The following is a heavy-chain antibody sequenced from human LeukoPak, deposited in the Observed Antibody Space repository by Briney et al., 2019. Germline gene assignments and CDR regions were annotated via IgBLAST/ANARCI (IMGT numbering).Heavy chain of an antibody. V-gene: IGHV3-9*01. D-gene: IGHD3-10*01. CDR2: ISWNSGSI. Sequence: AGGSLRLSCAASGFTFDDYAMHWVRHAPGKGLEWVSGISWNSGSIGYADSVKGRFTISRDNAKNSLYLQMNSLRAEDTALYYCAKGPSLSGSYFNYWGQGTLVTVSS. CDR3: AKGPSLSGSYFNY. J-gene: IGHJ4*02. CDR1: GFTFDDYA.